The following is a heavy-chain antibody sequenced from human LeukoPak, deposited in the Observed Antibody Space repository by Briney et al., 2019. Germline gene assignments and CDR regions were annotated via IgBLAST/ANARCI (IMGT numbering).Heavy chain of an antibody. CDR1: GFTFGDYA. D-gene: IGHD3-22*01. V-gene: IGHV3-49*04. J-gene: IGHJ4*02. CDR2: IRSKAYGGTT. Sequence: GGSLRLSCTASGFTFGDYAMSWVRQAPGKGLEWVGFIRSKAYGGTTEYAASVKGRFTISRDDSKSIAYLQMNSLKTEDTAVYYCARDHDNSGYYYDAVEDYWGQGTLVTVSS. CDR3: ARDHDNSGYYYDAVEDY.